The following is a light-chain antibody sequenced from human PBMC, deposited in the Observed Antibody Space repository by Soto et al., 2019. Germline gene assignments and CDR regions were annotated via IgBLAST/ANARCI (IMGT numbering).Light chain of an antibody. CDR3: QQYYSSPVT. Sequence: DIVMTQSPDSLAVSPGERATINCKSSQSLVHSSNTKNYLIWYQQKPGQPPKLLIYWASTRESGVPERFSGSGSGTDVTLTISSLQTEDAAVYFCQQYYSSPVTFGGGTKVESK. CDR2: WAS. J-gene: IGKJ4*01. V-gene: IGKV4-1*01. CDR1: QSLVHSSNTKNY.